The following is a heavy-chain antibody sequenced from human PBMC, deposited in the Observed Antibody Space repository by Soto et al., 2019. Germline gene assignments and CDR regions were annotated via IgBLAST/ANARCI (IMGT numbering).Heavy chain of an antibody. CDR1: GFTFSTYV. CDR2: ITGSGGST. D-gene: IGHD3-3*01. J-gene: IGHJ3*01. V-gene: IGHV3-23*01. Sequence: GGSLRLSCAASGFTFSTYVMSWVRQAPGKGLEWVSAITGSGGSTYYADSVKVRFTISRDNSKNTLYLQMNSLRAEDTAVYYCAKHYGFHDAFDVWGQGTMVTV. CDR3: AKHYGFHDAFDV.